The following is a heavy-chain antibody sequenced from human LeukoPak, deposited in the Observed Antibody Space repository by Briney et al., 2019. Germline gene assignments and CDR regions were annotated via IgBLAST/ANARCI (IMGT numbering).Heavy chain of an antibody. J-gene: IGHJ6*02. D-gene: IGHD4-17*01. CDR2: ISYDGSNK. CDR1: GFTFSSYA. V-gene: IGHV3-30-3*01. CDR3: ARDTTVKSYYYYGMDV. Sequence: PGGSLRLSCAASGFTFSSYAMHWVRQAPGKGLEWVAVISYDGSNKYHADSVKGRFTISRDNSKNTLYLQMNSLRAEDTAVYYCARDTTVKSYYYYGMDVWGQGTTVTVSS.